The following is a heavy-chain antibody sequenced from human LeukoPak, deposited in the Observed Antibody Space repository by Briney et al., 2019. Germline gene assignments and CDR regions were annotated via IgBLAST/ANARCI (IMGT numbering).Heavy chain of an antibody. CDR1: GGSISSSSYY. Sequence: SGTLSLTCTVSGGSISSSSYYWGWIRQPPGKGLEWIGSIYYSGSTYYNPSLKSRVTISVDTSKNQFSLKLSSVTAADTAVYYCARAPFDYWGQGTLVTVSS. V-gene: IGHV4-39*07. CDR2: IYYSGST. CDR3: ARAPFDY. J-gene: IGHJ4*02.